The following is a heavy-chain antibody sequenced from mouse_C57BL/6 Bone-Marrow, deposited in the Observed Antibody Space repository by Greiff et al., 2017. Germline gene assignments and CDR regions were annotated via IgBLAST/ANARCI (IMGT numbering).Heavy chain of an antibody. V-gene: IGHV1-26*01. D-gene: IGHD1-1*01. CDR2: INPNNGGT. CDR1: GYTFTDYY. Sequence: EVQLQQSGPELVKPGASVKISCKASGYTFTDYYMNWVKQSHGKSLEWIGDINPNNGGTSYNQKFKGKATLTVDKSSSTAYMELRSLTSEDSAVYYCARPNYYGSSYARPWFAYWGQGTLVTVSA. CDR3: ARPNYYGSSYARPWFAY. J-gene: IGHJ3*01.